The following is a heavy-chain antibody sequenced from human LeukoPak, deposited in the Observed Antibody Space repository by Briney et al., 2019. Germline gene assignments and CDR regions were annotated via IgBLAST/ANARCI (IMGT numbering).Heavy chain of an antibody. CDR3: AREALLGYCSSTSCYNAFDI. CDR1: SDSIGTYF. Sequence: SETLSLTCTVSSDSIGTYFWHRIRQSPGKGLEWMGYIYDSGATAYNPSLKRRVTISVDTSKNQFSLKLSSVTAADTAVYYCAREALLGYCSSTSCYNAFDIWGQGTMVTVSS. D-gene: IGHD2-2*02. V-gene: IGHV4-59*01. J-gene: IGHJ3*02. CDR2: IYDSGAT.